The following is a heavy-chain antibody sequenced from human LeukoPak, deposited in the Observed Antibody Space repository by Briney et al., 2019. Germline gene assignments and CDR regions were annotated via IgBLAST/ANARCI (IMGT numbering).Heavy chain of an antibody. J-gene: IGHJ3*02. V-gene: IGHV3-23*01. Sequence: PGGSLRLSCAASGFTFSSYAMSWVRQAPGKGLEWVSSISGSGVSTYYADSVKGRFTISRDNSKNTLDLQMNGMRAEDKAVYYCAKVGGRGRYFDAFDIWGQGTMLTVSS. CDR2: ISGSGVST. D-gene: IGHD1-26*01. CDR3: AKVGGRGRYFDAFDI. CDR1: GFTFSSYA.